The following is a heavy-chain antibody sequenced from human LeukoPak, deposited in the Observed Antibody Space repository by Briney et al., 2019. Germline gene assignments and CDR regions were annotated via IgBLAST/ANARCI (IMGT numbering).Heavy chain of an antibody. CDR2: IDPSDSYT. CDR3: AQSRITGTTDWFDS. D-gene: IGHD1-7*01. V-gene: IGHV5-10-1*01. CDR1: GYRFNSYW. J-gene: IGHJ5*01. Sequence: GESLKISGKRSGYRFNSYWISCVRQMPGKGLEWMGRIDPSDSYTNYSPSFQGHVTISADKSISTAYLQWSSLKASDNAMYYCAQSRITGTTDWFDSWGQGTLVTVSS.